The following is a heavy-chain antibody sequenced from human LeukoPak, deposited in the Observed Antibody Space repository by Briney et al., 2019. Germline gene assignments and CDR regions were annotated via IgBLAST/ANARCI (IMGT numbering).Heavy chain of an antibody. D-gene: IGHD2-15*01. Sequence: ASVKVSCKASGYTFTDHYVHWLRQAPGQGLEWMGWINSKTGGTNYAAKFQGRVTMTRDTSISTAYMELSSLTFDDTAIYYCARNATSDYWGQGTLVTVSS. CDR2: INSKTGGT. V-gene: IGHV1-2*02. J-gene: IGHJ4*02. CDR1: GYTFTDHY. CDR3: ARNATSDY.